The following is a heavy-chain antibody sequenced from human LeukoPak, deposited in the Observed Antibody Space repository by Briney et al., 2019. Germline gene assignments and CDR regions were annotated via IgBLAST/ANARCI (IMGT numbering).Heavy chain of an antibody. J-gene: IGHJ6*02. D-gene: IGHD3-3*01. CDR1: GGSISSYY. Sequence: PSETLSLTCTVSGGSISSYYWSWIRQPPGKGLEWIGYIYYSGSTNYNPSLKSRVTISVDTSKNPFSLKLSSVTAADTAVYYCARDSRYYDFWSGYLPGYYYYYGMDVWGQGTTVTVSS. CDR3: ARDSRYYDFWSGYLPGYYYYYGMDV. V-gene: IGHV4-59*01. CDR2: IYYSGST.